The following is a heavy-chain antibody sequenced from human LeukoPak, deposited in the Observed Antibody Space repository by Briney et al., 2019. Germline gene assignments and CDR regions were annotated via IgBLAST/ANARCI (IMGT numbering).Heavy chain of an antibody. V-gene: IGHV3-7*01. CDR1: GFTFSSYW. Sequence: GGSLRLSCAASGFTFSSYWMTWVRQAPGKGLEWVANIKHNGDELNYVDSVEDRFTISRDNAKNSLYLRMTGLRAEDTAVYYCARELRTFDSWGQGTLVTVSS. CDR3: ARELRTFDS. CDR2: IKHNGDEL. D-gene: IGHD3-16*01. J-gene: IGHJ4*02.